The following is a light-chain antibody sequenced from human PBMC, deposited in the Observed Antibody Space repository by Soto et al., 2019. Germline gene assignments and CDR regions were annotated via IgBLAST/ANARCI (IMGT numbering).Light chain of an antibody. J-gene: IGKJ1*01. CDR2: DVS. CDR3: QQYNNWPPWT. V-gene: IGKV3-11*01. CDR1: QSISSY. Sequence: EIVLTQSPVTLSLSPGERATLSCRASQSISSYLAWYQQKPGQAPRLLIYDVSNRATGIPGRFSGSGSGTDFTLTISSLEPEDFAVYYCQQYNNWPPWTFGHGTKVEMK.